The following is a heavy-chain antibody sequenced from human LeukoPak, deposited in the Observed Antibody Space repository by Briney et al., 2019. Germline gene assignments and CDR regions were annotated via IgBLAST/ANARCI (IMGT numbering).Heavy chain of an antibody. Sequence: SETLSLTCAVYGRSFSGYYWTWLRQPPAKGLEWIGEINHSGSTNYNPSLKSRGTISVDTSKNQFSLKLSSVTAADTAVYYCASPTSYCSSSSCWDAFDIWGQGTMVTVSS. J-gene: IGHJ3*02. CDR3: ASPTSYCSSSSCWDAFDI. CDR1: GRSFSGYY. CDR2: INHSGST. D-gene: IGHD2-2*01. V-gene: IGHV4-34*01.